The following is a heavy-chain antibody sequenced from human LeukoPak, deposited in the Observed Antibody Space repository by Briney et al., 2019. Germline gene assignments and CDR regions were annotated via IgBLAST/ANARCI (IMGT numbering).Heavy chain of an antibody. D-gene: IGHD5-12*01. CDR1: GFTFSSYA. CDR2: ISTSSIYI. CDR3: ARVTNGGYDSGNFDY. Sequence: GGSLRLSCAASGFTFSSYAMSWVRQAPGKGLEWGSFISTSSIYIYYADSLKGRFTISRDNAKNSLYLQMNSLSAADTAVYYCARVTNGGYDSGNFDYWGQGTLVTVSS. V-gene: IGHV3-21*01. J-gene: IGHJ4*02.